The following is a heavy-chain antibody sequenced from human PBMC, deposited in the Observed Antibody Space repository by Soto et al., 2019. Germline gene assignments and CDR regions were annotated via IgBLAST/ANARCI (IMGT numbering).Heavy chain of an antibody. D-gene: IGHD5-12*01. CDR1: GFTFSSYA. CDR2: ISGSGGST. Sequence: VGSLRLSCAASGFTFSSYAMSWVRQAPGKGLEWVSAISGSGGSTYYADSVKGRFTISRDNSKNTLYLQMNSLRAEDTAVYYCAKGLVATTYYYYYYGMDVWGQGTTVTVSS. CDR3: AKGLVATTYYYYYYGMDV. V-gene: IGHV3-23*01. J-gene: IGHJ6*02.